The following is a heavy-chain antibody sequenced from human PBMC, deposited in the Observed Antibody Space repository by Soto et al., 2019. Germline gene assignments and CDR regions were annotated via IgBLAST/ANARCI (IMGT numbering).Heavy chain of an antibody. CDR2: IDTDASVT. CDR3: ARGTPHNWFDP. CDR1: GLTFSGYW. V-gene: IGHV3-74*01. Sequence: GGSLRLSCAASGLTFSGYWMHWVRQVPGKGLVWVSRIDTDASVTNYADSVEGRFTISRDDAKNTLYLQMNSLRAEDTAVYYCARGTPHNWFDPWGQGILVTVSS. D-gene: IGHD2-2*01. J-gene: IGHJ5*02.